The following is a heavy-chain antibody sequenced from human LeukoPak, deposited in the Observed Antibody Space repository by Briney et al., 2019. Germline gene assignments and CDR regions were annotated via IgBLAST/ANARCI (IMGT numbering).Heavy chain of an antibody. CDR3: SRATVTPLFDY. J-gene: IGHJ4*02. Sequence: GGSLRLSCAASGFSVSSNYMSWVRQAPGKGLEWVSVIYRGGSTYYADSVKGRFTISRDNSKNTLYLVTNRQKAEDTAVYYCSRATVTPLFDYWGQGTLVTVSS. CDR1: GFSVSSNY. CDR2: IYRGGST. V-gene: IGHV3-66*01. D-gene: IGHD4-17*01.